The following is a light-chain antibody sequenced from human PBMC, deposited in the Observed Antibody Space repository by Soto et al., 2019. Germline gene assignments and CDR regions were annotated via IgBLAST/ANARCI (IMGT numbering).Light chain of an antibody. CDR1: QSISSY. V-gene: IGKV1-39*01. CDR2: AAS. J-gene: IGKJ5*01. Sequence: DIQLTQSPSSLSASLGDSVTIXCRASQSISSYLNWYQQKPGKAPKLLIYAASSLQSGVPSRFSGSGSGTDFTLTISSLQPEDFATYYCQQGYSTPITFGQGTRLEIK. CDR3: QQGYSTPIT.